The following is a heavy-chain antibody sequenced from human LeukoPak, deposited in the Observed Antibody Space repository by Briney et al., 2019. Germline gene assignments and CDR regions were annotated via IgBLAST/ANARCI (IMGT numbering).Heavy chain of an antibody. CDR1: GFTFSSYS. CDR3: ARGRYSGSYYGEYFQH. CDR2: ISSSSSYI. V-gene: IGHV3-21*01. J-gene: IGHJ1*01. Sequence: GGSLRLSCAASGFTFSSYSMNCVRQAPGKGLEWVSSISSSSSYIYYADSVKGRFTISRDNAKNSLYLQMNSLRAEDTAVYYCARGRYSGSYYGEYFQHWGQGTLVTVSS. D-gene: IGHD1-26*01.